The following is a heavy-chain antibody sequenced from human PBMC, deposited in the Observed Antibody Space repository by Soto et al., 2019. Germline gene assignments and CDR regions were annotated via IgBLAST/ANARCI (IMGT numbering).Heavy chain of an antibody. J-gene: IGHJ3*02. CDR2: INHSGST. Sequence: SETLSLTCAVYGGSFSGYYWSWIRQPPGKGLEWIGEINHSGSTNYNPSLKSRVTISVDTSKNQFSLKLSSVTAADTAVYYCARADLEWLLYRYQGAFDIWGQGTMVTVSS. CDR1: GGSFSGYY. CDR3: ARADLEWLLYRYQGAFDI. D-gene: IGHD3-3*01. V-gene: IGHV4-34*01.